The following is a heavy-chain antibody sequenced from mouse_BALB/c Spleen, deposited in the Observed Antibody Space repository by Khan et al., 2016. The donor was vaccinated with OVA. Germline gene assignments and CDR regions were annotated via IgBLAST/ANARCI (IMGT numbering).Heavy chain of an antibody. CDR3: ARGNYYGSSSWFGY. Sequence: QVQLQQSGAELMKPGASVKISSKATGYTFSSYWIEWVKQRPGHGLEWIGEILPGSGRNNYNEKFKGKATFTADTSSNTAYMQLSSLTSEDSAVYYCARGNYYGSSSWFGYWGQGTLVTVSA. D-gene: IGHD1-1*01. V-gene: IGHV1-9*01. CDR1: GYTFSSYW. CDR2: ILPGSGRN. J-gene: IGHJ3*01.